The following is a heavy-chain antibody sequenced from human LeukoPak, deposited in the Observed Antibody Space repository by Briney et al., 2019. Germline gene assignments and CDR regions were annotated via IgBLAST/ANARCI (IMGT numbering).Heavy chain of an antibody. CDR3: ARLALGY. CDR2: IYTGGTP. D-gene: IGHD3-16*01. V-gene: IGHV3-53*01. J-gene: IGHJ4*02. Sequence: GSLRLSCVASGFTINNNYMTWVRQAPGKGLEWVSVIYTGGTPYYADSVKGRFTISRDISKNTVYLQMNSLRAEDTAVYYCARLALGYWGQGTLVTVSS. CDR1: GFTINNNY.